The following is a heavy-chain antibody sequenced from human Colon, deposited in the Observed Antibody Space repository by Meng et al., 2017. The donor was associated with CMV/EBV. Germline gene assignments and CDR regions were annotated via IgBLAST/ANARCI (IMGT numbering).Heavy chain of an antibody. CDR2: ISSSGGRI. J-gene: IGHJ2*01. D-gene: IGHD3-3*02. CDR3: AKVLPIFLEYNWSFDL. V-gene: IGHV3-21*04. Sequence: EVQLVESGGGLVKPGGSLRLSCAASGFTFSSYSMNWVRQAPGKGLEWVSSISSSGGRIFYADSVEGRFTISRDNSKNTLYLQMNSLRADDTAVYYCAKVLPIFLEYNWSFDLWGRGTLVTVSS. CDR1: GFTFSSYS.